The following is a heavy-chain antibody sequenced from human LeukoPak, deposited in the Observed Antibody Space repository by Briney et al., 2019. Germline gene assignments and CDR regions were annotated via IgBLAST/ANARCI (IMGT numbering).Heavy chain of an antibody. J-gene: IGHJ4*02. V-gene: IGHV3-30*02. CDR3: AKDVSRGSCYDY. Sequence: SGGSLRLSCAASGFTFSSYGMHWVRQAPGKGLEWVAFIRYDGSNKYYADSVKGRFTISRDNSKNTQYLQMNSLRAEDTAVYYCAKDVSRGSCYDYWGQGTLVTVSS. CDR2: IRYDGSNK. D-gene: IGHD2-15*01. CDR1: GFTFSSYG.